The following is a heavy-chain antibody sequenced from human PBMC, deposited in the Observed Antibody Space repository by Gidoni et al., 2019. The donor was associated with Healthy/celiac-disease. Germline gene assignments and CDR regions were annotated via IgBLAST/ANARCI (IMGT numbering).Heavy chain of an antibody. J-gene: IGHJ3*02. V-gene: IGHV3-21*01. CDR1: GFTFSSYS. Sequence: EVQLVESGGGLVTPGGSLRLSCAASGFTFSSYSMNWVRQAPGKGLEWVSSISSSSSYIYYADSVKGRFTISRDNAKNSLYLQMNSLRSEDTAVYYCARGDIVDAFDIWGQGTMVTVSS. D-gene: IGHD5-12*01. CDR2: ISSSSSYI. CDR3: ARGDIVDAFDI.